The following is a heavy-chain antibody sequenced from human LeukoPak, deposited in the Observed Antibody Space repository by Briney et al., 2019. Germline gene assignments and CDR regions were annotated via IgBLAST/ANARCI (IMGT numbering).Heavy chain of an antibody. CDR3: AGRGQRYFRD. J-gene: IGHJ1*01. V-gene: IGHV4-4*08. CDR1: GDSTSSDY. CDR2: IYRIGNT. Sequence: SETLSLTRSVSGDSTSSDYWSWIRQPPGKGLEWIGYIYRIGNTDYNPSLKSRVTVSLDTSKNQLSLNLTSVTAADTAVYYCAGRGQRYFRDWGQGTLVTVSS.